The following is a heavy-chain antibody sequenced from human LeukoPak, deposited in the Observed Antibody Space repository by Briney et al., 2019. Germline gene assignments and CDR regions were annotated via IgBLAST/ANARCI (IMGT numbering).Heavy chain of an antibody. CDR3: ARDQSEGVYCSGGSCYLLPYYYYYYGMGV. CDR1: GYTFTSYG. CDR2: ISAYNGNT. Sequence: GASVKVSCKASGYTFTSYGISWVRQAPGQGLEWMGWISAYNGNTNYAQKLQGRVTMTTDTSTSTAYMELRSLRSDDTAVYYCARDQSEGVYCSGGSCYLLPYYYYYYGMGVWGQGTTVTVSS. V-gene: IGHV1-18*01. J-gene: IGHJ6*02. D-gene: IGHD2-15*01.